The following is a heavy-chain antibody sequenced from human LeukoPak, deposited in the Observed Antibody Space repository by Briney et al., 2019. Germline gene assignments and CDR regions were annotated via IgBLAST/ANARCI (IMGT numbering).Heavy chain of an antibody. Sequence: PSETLSLTCTVSGGSISSGDYYWSWIRQPPGKGLEWIGYIYYSGSTYYNPSLKSRVTISVDTSKNQFSLKLSSVTAADTAVYYCARDRIDSSGRAAVFDYWGQGTLVTVSS. J-gene: IGHJ4*02. D-gene: IGHD3-22*01. V-gene: IGHV4-30-4*01. CDR3: ARDRIDSSGRAAVFDY. CDR2: IYYSGST. CDR1: GGSISSGDYY.